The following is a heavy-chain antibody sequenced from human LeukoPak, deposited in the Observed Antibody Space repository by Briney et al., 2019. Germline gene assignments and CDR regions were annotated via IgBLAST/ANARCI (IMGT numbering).Heavy chain of an antibody. CDR1: GFTFTGYY. Sequence: ASVKDSCKASGFTFTGYYIHWVRQAPGQGLEWMGYINPHSGGTSTPQNFQGRVTMTTDTSISAAYMELSSLISDDTAIYYCVREGNELLSKNFDFWGQGTLVTVSS. CDR3: VREGNELLSKNFDF. V-gene: IGHV1-2*02. CDR2: INPHSGGT. D-gene: IGHD1-7*01. J-gene: IGHJ4*02.